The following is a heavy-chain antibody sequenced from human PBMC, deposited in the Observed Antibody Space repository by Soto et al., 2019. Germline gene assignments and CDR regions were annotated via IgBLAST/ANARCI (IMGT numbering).Heavy chain of an antibody. J-gene: IGHJ6*02. Sequence: GGSLRLSCAASGFTFSSYAMHWVRQAPGKGLEWVAVISYDGSNKYYADSVKGRFTISRDNSKNTLYLQMNSLRAEDTAVYYCARDEYYYDSSGYLLGPYYYYYGMDVWGQGTTVTVSS. CDR1: GFTFSSYA. CDR2: ISYDGSNK. CDR3: ARDEYYYDSSGYLLGPYYYYYGMDV. D-gene: IGHD3-22*01. V-gene: IGHV3-30-3*01.